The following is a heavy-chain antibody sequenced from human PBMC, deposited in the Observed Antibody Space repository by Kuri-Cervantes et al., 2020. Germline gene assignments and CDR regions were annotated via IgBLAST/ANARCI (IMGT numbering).Heavy chain of an antibody. J-gene: IGHJ6*02. CDR3: ARDGYSSSWYIYYYYGMDV. CDR2: ISHDGTYK. CDR1: GFTFSGYG. Sequence: GESLKISCAASGFTFSGYGIHGDRQAPGKGLERVAGISHDGTYKYYGDSVKGRLTISRDNSKNTLYLQMNSLRAEDTAVYYCARDGYSSSWYIYYYYGMDVWGQGTTVTVSS. D-gene: IGHD6-13*01. V-gene: IGHV3-30*03.